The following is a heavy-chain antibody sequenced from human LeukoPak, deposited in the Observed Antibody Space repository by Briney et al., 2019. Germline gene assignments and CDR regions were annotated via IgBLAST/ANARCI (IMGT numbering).Heavy chain of an antibody. Sequence: SVKVSCKASGGTSNSHAISWVRQAPGQGLEWMGRIIPNLGTTNRAQHFQDRVTLTADKSTHTAYMELTSLTSDHPAVCATTNDGGGYQWGDFFDFWGQGTLVTVSS. CDR2: IIPNLGTT. V-gene: IGHV1-69*04. J-gene: IGHJ4*02. D-gene: IGHD3-22*01. CDR3: TNDGGGYQWGDFFDF. CDR1: GGTSNSHA.